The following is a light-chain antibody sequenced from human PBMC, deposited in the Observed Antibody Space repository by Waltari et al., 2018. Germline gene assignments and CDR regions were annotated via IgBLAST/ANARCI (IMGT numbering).Light chain of an antibody. CDR1: QSVSSN. Sequence: EIVMTQSPATLSLSPGERATLSCRASQSVSSNLAWYQQKAEQPPRLLISGTSSRATGDPDRLSGSGSGTDFTLTISSLEPEDVGIDYCLQRSNWPHTFGQGTKVEIK. CDR2: GTS. V-gene: IGKV3D-15*01. J-gene: IGKJ1*01. CDR3: LQRSNWPHT.